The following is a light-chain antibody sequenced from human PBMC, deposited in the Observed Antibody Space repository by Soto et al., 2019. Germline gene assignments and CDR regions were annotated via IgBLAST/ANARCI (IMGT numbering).Light chain of an antibody. Sequence: QSALTQPPSASGSPGQSITISCTGTSSDVGGYNYVSWYQQHPGKAPKLMIYEVTKRPSGVPDRFSGSKSGNTASLTVSGLLAEDEAYYYCSSHAGINNVVFGGGTKLTVL. CDR2: EVT. CDR1: SSDVGGYNY. V-gene: IGLV2-8*01. J-gene: IGLJ3*02. CDR3: SSHAGINNVV.